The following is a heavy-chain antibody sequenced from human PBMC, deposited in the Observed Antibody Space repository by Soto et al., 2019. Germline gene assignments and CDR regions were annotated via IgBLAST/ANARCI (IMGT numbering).Heavy chain of an antibody. CDR3: AKGGFGLRYFDWLSPDTDY. Sequence: GSLRLSCAASGFTFSSYAMSWVRQAPGKGLEWVSAISGSGGSTYYADSVKGRFTISRDNSKNMLYLQMNSLRAEDTAVYYCAKGGFGLRYFDWLSPDTDYWGQGTLVTVSS. CDR2: ISGSGGST. D-gene: IGHD3-9*01. J-gene: IGHJ4*02. V-gene: IGHV3-23*01. CDR1: GFTFSSYA.